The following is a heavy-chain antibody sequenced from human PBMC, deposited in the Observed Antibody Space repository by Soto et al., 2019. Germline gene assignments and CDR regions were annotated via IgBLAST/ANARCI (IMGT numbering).Heavy chain of an antibody. CDR1: GGNFSSYA. D-gene: IGHD2-2*01. Sequence: GASVKVSCKASGGNFSSYAISWVRQAPGQGLEWMGGIIPIFGTANYAQKFQGRVTITADESTSTAYMELSSLRSEHTAVYYCARDYCSSTSCSGYYYYGMDVWGQGTTVTVSS. V-gene: IGHV1-69*13. CDR2: IIPIFGTA. CDR3: ARDYCSSTSCSGYYYYGMDV. J-gene: IGHJ6*02.